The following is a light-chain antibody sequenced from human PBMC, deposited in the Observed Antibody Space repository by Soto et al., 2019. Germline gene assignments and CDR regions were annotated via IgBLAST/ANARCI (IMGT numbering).Light chain of an antibody. V-gene: IGLV2-14*01. CDR1: SSDVGGYNY. Sequence: QSVLTQPASVSGSPGQSIAISCTGTSSDVGGYNYVSWYQLLPDKASKRIIYDVSNRPSGVSDRFSGSKSGNAASLTISGLHPEDEADYYGGSYTSGITRVFGTGTKVTVL. CDR2: DVS. CDR3: GSYTSGITRV. J-gene: IGLJ1*01.